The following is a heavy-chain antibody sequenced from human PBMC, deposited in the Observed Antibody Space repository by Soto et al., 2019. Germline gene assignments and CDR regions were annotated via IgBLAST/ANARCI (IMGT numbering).Heavy chain of an antibody. V-gene: IGHV1-18*01. CDR1: GYTFTSYG. CDR2: ISAYNGNT. J-gene: IGHJ5*02. Sequence: ASVKVSCKASGYTFTSYGISWVRQAPGQGLEWMGWISAYNGNTNYAQKLQGRVTMTTDTSTSTAYMELRSLRSDDTAVYYCARSPSDYDFWSGHEGIDPWGQGTLVTVSS. D-gene: IGHD3-3*01. CDR3: ARSPSDYDFWSGHEGIDP.